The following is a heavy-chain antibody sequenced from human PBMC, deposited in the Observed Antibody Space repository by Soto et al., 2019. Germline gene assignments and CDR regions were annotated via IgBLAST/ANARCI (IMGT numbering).Heavy chain of an antibody. D-gene: IGHD3-3*01. CDR3: AKVNTIFGMEYYYYGMDV. V-gene: IGHV3-23*01. CDR2: VSGSGSST. Sequence: GGSLRLSCVASGFTFSSYAMNWVRQSPGKGLEWVSTVSGSGSSTYFPDSVKGRFTISRDNFKNTLYLQMNSLRDEDTAVYYCAKVNTIFGMEYYYYGMDVWGQGTTVTVSS. J-gene: IGHJ6*02. CDR1: GFTFSSYA.